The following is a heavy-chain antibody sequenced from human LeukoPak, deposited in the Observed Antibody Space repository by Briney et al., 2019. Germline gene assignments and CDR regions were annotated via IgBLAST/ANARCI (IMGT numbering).Heavy chain of an antibody. CDR2: IRYDGSNK. J-gene: IGHJ4*02. CDR1: GFTFSSYG. D-gene: IGHD6-6*01. Sequence: GGSLRLSCGASGFTFSSYGMHWVRQAPGKGLEWVAFIRYDGSNKYYADSVKGRFTISRDNAKNSLSLQMNSLRVEDTAIYFCAKDVLTVARRGFDSWGPGTLVTVSS. CDR3: AKDVLTVARRGFDS. V-gene: IGHV3-30*02.